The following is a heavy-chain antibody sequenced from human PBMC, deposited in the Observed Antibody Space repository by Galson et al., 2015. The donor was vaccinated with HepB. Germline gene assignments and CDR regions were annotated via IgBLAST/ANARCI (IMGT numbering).Heavy chain of an antibody. J-gene: IGHJ4*02. CDR3: AKDYSPHRSETYSGGFDD. Sequence: SLRLSCAASGFNFNTYGMHWVRQAPGKGLEWVAVISYDGRKEFYPDSVKGRFTISRDNSDNMVYLQMNSLRPEDTAVYYCAKDYSPHRSETYSGGFDDWGQGTLVTVSS. CDR2: ISYDGRKE. V-gene: IGHV3-30*18. CDR1: GFNFNTYG. D-gene: IGHD1-26*01.